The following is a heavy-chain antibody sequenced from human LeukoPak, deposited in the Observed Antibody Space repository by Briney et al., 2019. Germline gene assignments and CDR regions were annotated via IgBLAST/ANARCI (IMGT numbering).Heavy chain of an antibody. D-gene: IGHD3-9*01. V-gene: IGHV3-48*04. CDR2: ISSSSSNI. CDR3: ARVAHFDRGMDV. J-gene: IGHJ6*02. CDR1: GFTFSTFT. Sequence: SGGSLRLSCAASGFTFSTFTMNWVRQAPGKGLEWVSYISSSSSNIYYADSVKGRFTISRDNTKKTLYLEMNSLRAEDTAVYFCARVAHFDRGMDVWGQGTTVTVSS.